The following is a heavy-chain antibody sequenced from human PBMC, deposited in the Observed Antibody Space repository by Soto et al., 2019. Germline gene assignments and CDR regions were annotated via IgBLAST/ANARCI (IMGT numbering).Heavy chain of an antibody. D-gene: IGHD4-17*01. Sequence: QVQLVESGGGVVQPGRSLRLSCAASGFTFSSYAMHWVRQAPGKGLEWVAVISYDGSNKYYADSVKGRFTISRDNSKNTLYLQMNRLRAEDTAVYYCARDKAATVVRDLLPRGPDIWGQGTMVTVSS. CDR1: GFTFSSYA. CDR3: ARDKAATVVRDLLPRGPDI. V-gene: IGHV3-30-3*01. J-gene: IGHJ3*02. CDR2: ISYDGSNK.